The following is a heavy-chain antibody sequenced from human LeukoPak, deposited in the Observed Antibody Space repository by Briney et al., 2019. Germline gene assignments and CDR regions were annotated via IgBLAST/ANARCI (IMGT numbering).Heavy chain of an antibody. Sequence: GGSLRLSCAASGFTFSSYWMPWVRQDPGKGLVWVSRINSDGSSTNYADSVKGRFTISRDDAKNTLYLQMNSLRAEDTAVYYCARTLYSSGWPFDYWGQGTLVTVSS. CDR3: ARTLYSSGWPFDY. CDR1: GFTFSSYW. D-gene: IGHD6-19*01. V-gene: IGHV3-74*01. J-gene: IGHJ4*02. CDR2: INSDGSST.